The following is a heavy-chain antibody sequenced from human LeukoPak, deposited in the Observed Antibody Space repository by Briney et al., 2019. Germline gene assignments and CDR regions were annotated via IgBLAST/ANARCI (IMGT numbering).Heavy chain of an antibody. J-gene: IGHJ5*02. CDR2: ISGSGGST. Sequence: GSLRLSCAASGFTFSSYAMSWVRQAPGKGLEWVSAISGSGGSTYYADSVKGRFTISRDNSKNTLYLQMNSLRAEDTAVYYCTRVAQSGPTGWFDPWGQGTLVTVSS. CDR3: TRVAQSGPTGWFDP. V-gene: IGHV3-23*01. CDR1: GFTFSSYA. D-gene: IGHD1-1*01.